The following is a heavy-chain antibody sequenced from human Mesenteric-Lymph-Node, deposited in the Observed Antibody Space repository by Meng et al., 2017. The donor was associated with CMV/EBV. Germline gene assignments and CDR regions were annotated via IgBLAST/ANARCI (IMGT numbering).Heavy chain of an antibody. V-gene: IGHV4-4*02. CDR2: IYRGGGT. Sequence: GSGGGGWDGQPPGKEVEWIGAIYRGGGTTYNPSLKGRVTISVGKSKNQFSLKLSSVTAADTAVYYCARDLRPGIAAAAGGGYYFDYWGQGTLVTVSS. J-gene: IGHJ4*02. CDR1: GSGG. CDR3: ARDLRPGIAAAAGGGYYFDY. D-gene: IGHD6-13*01.